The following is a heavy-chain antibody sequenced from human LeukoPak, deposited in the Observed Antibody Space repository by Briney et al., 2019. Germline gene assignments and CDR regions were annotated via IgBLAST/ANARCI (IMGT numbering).Heavy chain of an antibody. CDR1: GGSISSYY. J-gene: IGHJ5*02. D-gene: IGHD6-13*01. CDR2: IYTSGST. CDR3: ARVDPLPGITAAGEEWFDP. V-gene: IGHV4-4*07. Sequence: SETLSLTCTVSGGSISSYYWSWIRQPAGKGLEWNGRIYTSGSTNYNPSLKSRVTMSVDTSKNQFSLKLSSVTAADTAVYYCARVDPLPGITAAGEEWFDPWGQGTLVTVSS.